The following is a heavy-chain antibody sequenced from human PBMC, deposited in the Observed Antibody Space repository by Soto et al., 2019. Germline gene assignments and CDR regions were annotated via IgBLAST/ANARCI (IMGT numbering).Heavy chain of an antibody. J-gene: IGHJ6*02. V-gene: IGHV4-31*03. CDR3: ARLTGVLAVYYYYYCLDF. Sequence: SEPLSLTCTVSGGSISSGGYYWSWIRQHPGKGLEWIGYIYYSGSTYYNPSLKSRVTISVDTSKNQFSLKLSSVTAADTAVYYCARLTGVLAVYYYYYCLDFWCQGTTVTVS. D-gene: IGHD6-13*01. CDR1: GGSISSGGYY. CDR2: IYYSGST.